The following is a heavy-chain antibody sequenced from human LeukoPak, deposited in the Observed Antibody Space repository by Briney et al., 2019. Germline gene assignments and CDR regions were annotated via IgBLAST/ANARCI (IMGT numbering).Heavy chain of an antibody. J-gene: IGHJ4*02. V-gene: IGHV3-23*01. CDR1: GFTFSSYA. D-gene: IGHD3-22*01. Sequence: GGSLRLSCAASGFTFSSYAMSWVRQAPGKGLEWVSAISGSGGSTYYADSVKGRFTISRDNSKNTLYLQMNSLRAEDTAVYYCAKLTGRHYYDSSGYLCYFDYWGQGTLVTVSS. CDR2: ISGSGGST. CDR3: AKLTGRHYYDSSGYLCYFDY.